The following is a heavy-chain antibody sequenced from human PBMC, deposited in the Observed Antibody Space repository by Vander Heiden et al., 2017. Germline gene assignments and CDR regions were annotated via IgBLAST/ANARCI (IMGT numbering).Heavy chain of an antibody. D-gene: IGHD3-22*01. J-gene: IGHJ4*02. CDR3: AKDTYYYDSSGYYPQFDY. CDR1: RFAFGIYP. CDR2: ISGSGGST. V-gene: IGHV3-23*01. Sequence: VQLLESGGGLVQPGGSLRHPCAASRFAFGIYPMSWVRQARGKGLEWVSAISGSGGSTDYADTVKGRFTISRDNSKDTLYLQMNSLRAEDTAVYYCAKDTYYYDSSGYYPQFDYWGQGTLVTVSS.